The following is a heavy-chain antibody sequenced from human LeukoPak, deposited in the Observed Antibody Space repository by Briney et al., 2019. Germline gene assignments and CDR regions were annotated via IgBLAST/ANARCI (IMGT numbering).Heavy chain of an antibody. J-gene: IGHJ4*02. CDR1: GASISSSNYY. D-gene: IGHD3-22*01. CDR2: IYYSGST. Sequence: SETLSLTCTVSGASISSSNYYWGWIRQPPGKGLEWIGGIYYSGSTYYNPSLKSRVTISVATSKTQFSLKLSSVTAADTAVYYCARLPYPYDSSGSPPLDYWGQGTLVTVSS. V-gene: IGHV4-39*01. CDR3: ARLPYPYDSSGSPPLDY.